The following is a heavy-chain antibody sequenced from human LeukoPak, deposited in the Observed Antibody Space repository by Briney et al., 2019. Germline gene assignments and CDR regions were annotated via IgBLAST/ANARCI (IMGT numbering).Heavy chain of an antibody. V-gene: IGHV1-18*01. CDR2: ISAYNGDT. Sequence: GASVKVSCKASGYTFTSYGISWVRQAPGQGLEWMGWISAYNGDTNFPQKLQGRVTMTTDTSTSTAYMELRSLRSEDTAVYYCARDLYCSNNICYYDSRHHDYWGQGTLVTVSS. CDR3: ARDLYCSNNICYYDSRHHDY. CDR1: GYTFTSYG. J-gene: IGHJ4*02. D-gene: IGHD2-2*01.